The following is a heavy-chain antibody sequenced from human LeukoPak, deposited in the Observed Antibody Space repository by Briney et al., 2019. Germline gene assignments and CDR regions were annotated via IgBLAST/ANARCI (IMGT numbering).Heavy chain of an antibody. Sequence: GGSLRLSCAASGFTFSSYGMYWVRQAPGKGLEWVSSISSSSSNIYYADSVKGRFTISRDNAKNSLYLQMNSLRVEDTAVYYCARCTTGRTFGSLREIKRSREIDYWGQGTLVTVSS. CDR1: GFTFSSYG. V-gene: IGHV3-21*01. CDR2: ISSSSSNI. J-gene: IGHJ4*02. D-gene: IGHD1-1*01. CDR3: ARCTTGRTFGSLREIKRSREIDY.